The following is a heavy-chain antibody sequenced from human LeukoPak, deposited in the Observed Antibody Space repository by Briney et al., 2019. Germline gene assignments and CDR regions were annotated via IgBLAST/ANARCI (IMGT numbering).Heavy chain of an antibody. CDR1: GFTFSSYA. CDR3: ARDRNMDYDFWSGYYIDY. CDR2: IGASGGST. Sequence: GGSLRLSCATSGFTFSSYAMSWVRQAPGKGLEWVSGIGASGGSTYYADSVKGRFTISRDNSKNTLYLQMNSLRAEDTAVYYCARDRNMDYDFWSGYYIDYWGQGTLVTVSS. D-gene: IGHD3-3*01. J-gene: IGHJ4*02. V-gene: IGHV3-23*01.